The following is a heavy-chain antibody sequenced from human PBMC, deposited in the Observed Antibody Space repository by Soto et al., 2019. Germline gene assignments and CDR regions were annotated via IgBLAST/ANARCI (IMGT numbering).Heavy chain of an antibody. CDR1: GFTFSSYA. Sequence: PGGSLRLSCAASGFTFSSYAMHWVRQAPGKGLEYVSAISSNGGSTYYADSVKGRFTISRDNSKNTLYLHMGSLRAEDMAVYYCARLSEGYYYGMDVWGECTTVTVSA. CDR3: ARLSEGYYYGMDV. V-gene: IGHV3-64*02. CDR2: ISSNGGST. J-gene: IGHJ6*04.